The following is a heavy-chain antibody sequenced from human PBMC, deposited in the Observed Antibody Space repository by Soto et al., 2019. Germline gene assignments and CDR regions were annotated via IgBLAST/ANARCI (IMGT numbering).Heavy chain of an antibody. CDR3: ARGQTXYDILTGYPDDAFDI. CDR1: GRNFGDYY. J-gene: IGHJ3*02. D-gene: IGHD3-9*01. CDR2: ISSSGSTI. V-gene: IGHV3-11*01. Sequence: LPYAACGRNFGDYYMSWIRQAPGKGLEWVSYISSSGSTIYCADSVKGRFTISRDNAKNSLYLQMNSLRAEDTAVYYCARGQTXYDILTGYPDDAFDIWGQGTMVTVSS.